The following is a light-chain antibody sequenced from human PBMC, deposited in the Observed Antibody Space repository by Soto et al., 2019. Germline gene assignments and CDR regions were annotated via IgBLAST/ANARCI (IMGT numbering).Light chain of an antibody. Sequence: SVLTQSPGTLSLSHGERATLSCRASQSVSSSYLAWYQQKPGQAPRLLIYGASSRATGIPDRFSGSGSGTDFTLTISRLEPEDFAVYYCQQYGSSSWTFGQGTKVDIK. CDR2: GAS. J-gene: IGKJ1*01. CDR1: QSVSSSY. V-gene: IGKV3-20*01. CDR3: QQYGSSSWT.